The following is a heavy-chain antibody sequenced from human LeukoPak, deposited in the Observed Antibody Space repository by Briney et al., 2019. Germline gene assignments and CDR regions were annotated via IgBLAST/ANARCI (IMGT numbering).Heavy chain of an antibody. V-gene: IGHV3-11*01. D-gene: IGHD3-22*01. CDR2: ISSSGSTI. CDR3: ARDRSYYYDSSGYDTDAFDI. J-gene: IGHJ3*02. CDR1: GFTFSDYY. Sequence: GGSLRLSCAASGFTFSDYYMSWIRQAPGKGLEWVSYISSSGSTIYYADSVKGRFTISRDNAKNSLCLQMNSLRAEDTAVYYCARDRSYYYDSSGYDTDAFDIWGQGTMVTVSS.